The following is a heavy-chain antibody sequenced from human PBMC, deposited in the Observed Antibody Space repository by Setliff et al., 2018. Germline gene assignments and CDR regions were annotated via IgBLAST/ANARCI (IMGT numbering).Heavy chain of an antibody. CDR1: GLTFSHAW. Sequence: GGSLSLSCAASGLTFSHAWMTWVRQSPGKGLEWVGRIRSRNDGGTTDYAAPVKGRFTFSRDDSKNTLYLQMNNLKTGDTATYYCTSAKLERRTGHHYYMDVWGKGTTVTVS. J-gene: IGHJ6*03. V-gene: IGHV3-15*01. CDR3: TSAKLERRTGHHYYMDV. D-gene: IGHD1-1*01. CDR2: IRSRNDGGTT.